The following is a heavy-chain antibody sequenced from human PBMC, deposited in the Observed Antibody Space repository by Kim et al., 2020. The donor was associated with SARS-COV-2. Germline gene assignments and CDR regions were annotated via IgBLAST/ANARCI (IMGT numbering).Heavy chain of an antibody. V-gene: IGHV4-39*02. CDR3: ARDRLALGRAILYYLD. CDR1: GGSISSSCYY. CDR2: IYYSGNT. Sequence: SETLSLTCTVSGGSISSSCYYWSWIRQPPGQEREWIGSIYYSGNTYHNPSLKSRVTISADTSKNHLSLRLVSVAAADTSVCECARDRLALGRAILYYLD. D-gene: IGHD3-16*01. J-gene: IGHJ4*01.